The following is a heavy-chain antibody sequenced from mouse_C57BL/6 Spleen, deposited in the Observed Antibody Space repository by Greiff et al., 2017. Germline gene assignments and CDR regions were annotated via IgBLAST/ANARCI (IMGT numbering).Heavy chain of an antibody. Sequence: EVMLVESGGGLVKPGGSLKLSCAASGFTFSDYGMHWVRQAPEKGLEWVAYISSGSSTIYYADTVKGRFTISRANTKNTLFLQMTSLRSEETAMYYCARTEVFDYWGQGTTLTVSS. CDR3: ARTEVFDY. J-gene: IGHJ2*01. CDR2: ISSGSSTI. V-gene: IGHV5-17*01. CDR1: GFTFSDYG.